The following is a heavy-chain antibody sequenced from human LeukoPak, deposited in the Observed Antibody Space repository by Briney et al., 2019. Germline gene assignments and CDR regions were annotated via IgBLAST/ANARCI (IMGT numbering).Heavy chain of an antibody. V-gene: IGHV4-61*05. CDR3: ARVGSGNFDY. Sequence: PSETLSLTCTVSGGSISSSNYYWGWIRQPPGKGLEWIGYIYYSGNTNYNPSLKSRLTISVDTSKNQFSLRLSSVTAADTAVYFCARVGSGNFDYWGQGTLVTVSS. D-gene: IGHD1-26*01. J-gene: IGHJ4*02. CDR1: GGSISSSNYY. CDR2: IYYSGNT.